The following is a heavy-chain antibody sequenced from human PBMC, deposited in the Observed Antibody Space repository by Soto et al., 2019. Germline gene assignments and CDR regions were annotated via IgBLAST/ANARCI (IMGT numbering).Heavy chain of an antibody. D-gene: IGHD1-26*01. CDR2: IVVDTGNT. CDR1: GFTFESSV. CDR3: AATNTAGAPVY. J-gene: IGHJ4*02. Sequence: SVKVSCKASGFTFESSVVHWVRQARGQRLEWIGWIVVDTGNTNYAQKVQERVTISRDMSTTTAYMELSSLRSEDTAVYYCAATNTAGAPVYWGQGTQVTV. V-gene: IGHV1-58*01.